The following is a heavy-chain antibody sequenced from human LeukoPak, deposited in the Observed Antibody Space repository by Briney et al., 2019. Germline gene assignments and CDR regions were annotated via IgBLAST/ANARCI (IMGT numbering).Heavy chain of an antibody. Sequence: GGSLRLSCAASGFTFSSYEMNWVRQAPGKGLEWVSYISSSGSTIYYADSVKGRFTISRDNAKNSLYLQMNSLRAEDTAVYYCARDLDYYDSSGYYLQGYFDYWGQGTLVTVSS. CDR1: GFTFSSYE. CDR3: ARDLDYYDSSGYYLQGYFDY. D-gene: IGHD3-22*01. V-gene: IGHV3-48*03. J-gene: IGHJ4*02. CDR2: ISSSGSTI.